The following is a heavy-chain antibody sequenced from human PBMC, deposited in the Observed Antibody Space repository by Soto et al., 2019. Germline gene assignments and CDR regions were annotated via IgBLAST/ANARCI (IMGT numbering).Heavy chain of an antibody. J-gene: IGHJ4*02. V-gene: IGHV3-11*06. D-gene: IGHD3-10*02. CDR2: SSNSGTYT. CDR1: GFTFIDYY. Sequence: WGSLRLSCAASGFTFIDYYMIVIRQAPLKGLEWLSYSSNSGTYTRYADSVKGRFSISRDNAKNSLFLQINSLRGEDTAIYYCARSGDNYNVLDYWGQGTPVTVSS. CDR3: ARSGDNYNVLDY.